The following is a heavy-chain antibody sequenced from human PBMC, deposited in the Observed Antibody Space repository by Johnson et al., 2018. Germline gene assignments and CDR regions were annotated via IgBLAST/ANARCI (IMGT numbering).Heavy chain of an antibody. D-gene: IGHD5-18*01. Sequence: VQLQESGGGLVQPGGSLRLSCAASGFTFSSYGMHWVRQASGKGLEWVGRIRSKANSYATAYAASVKGRFTISRDDSKNTLYLQMNSLRAEDTAVYYCARARSWGIQLYYYYYGMDVWGQGTTVTVSS. CDR3: ARARSWGIQLYYYYYGMDV. V-gene: IGHV3-73*01. J-gene: IGHJ6*02. CDR1: GFTFSSYG. CDR2: IRSKANSYAT.